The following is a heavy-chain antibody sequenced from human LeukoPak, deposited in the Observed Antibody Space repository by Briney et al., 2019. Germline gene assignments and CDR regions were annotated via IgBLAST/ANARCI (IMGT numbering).Heavy chain of an antibody. CDR3: VKDRGGSPFYGVDV. CDR1: GFTFSSYA. D-gene: IGHD1-26*01. CDR2: ISGSGGAGT. V-gene: IGHV3-23*01. Sequence: GGALRLSCAASGFTFSSYARSLVHQAPGRGREGVPTISGSGGAGTYYADSVKGRFTISRDNSKNTMYLPMNSLRAEDTAVYYCVKDRGGSPFYGVDVWGQGTTVTVSS. J-gene: IGHJ6*02.